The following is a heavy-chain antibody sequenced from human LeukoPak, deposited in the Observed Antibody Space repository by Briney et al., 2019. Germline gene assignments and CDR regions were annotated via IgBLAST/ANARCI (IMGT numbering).Heavy chain of an antibody. Sequence: PSETLSLTCAVYGGSFSGYYWSWIRQPPGKGLEWIGEINHSGSTNYNPSLKSRVTISVDTSKNQFSLKLSSVTAADTAVYYCARGPIAAAGYDYWDQGTLVTVSS. CDR3: ARGPIAAAGYDY. D-gene: IGHD6-13*01. J-gene: IGHJ4*02. V-gene: IGHV4-34*01. CDR2: INHSGST. CDR1: GGSFSGYY.